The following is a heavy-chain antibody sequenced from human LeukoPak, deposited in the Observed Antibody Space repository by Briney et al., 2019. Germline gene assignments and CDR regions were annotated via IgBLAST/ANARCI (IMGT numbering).Heavy chain of an antibody. D-gene: IGHD3-16*02. J-gene: IGHJ6*03. CDR1: GYTFTSYD. CDR3: ARGPGYVWGSYRYKRAHYYMDV. V-gene: IGHV1-8*03. CDR2: MNPNSGNT. Sequence: ASVKVSCKASGYTFTSYDINWVRQATGPGLEWMGWMNPNSGNTGYAQKFQGRVTITRNTSISTAYMELSSLRSEDTAVYYCARGPGYVWGSYRYKRAHYYMDVWGKGTTVTVSS.